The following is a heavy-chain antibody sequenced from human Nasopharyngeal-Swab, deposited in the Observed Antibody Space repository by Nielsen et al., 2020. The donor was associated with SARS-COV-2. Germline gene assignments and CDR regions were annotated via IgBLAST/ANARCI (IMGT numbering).Heavy chain of an antibody. J-gene: IGHJ4*02. CDR3: AHQGVTGTTGGFDY. Sequence: KVSCKGSGYSFTSYWISWVRQMPGKGLEWMGRIDPSDSYTNYSPSFQGHVTISADKSISTAYLQWGSLKASDTAMYYCAHQGVTGTTGGFDYWGQGTLVTVSS. CDR2: IDPSDSYT. CDR1: GYSFTSYW. V-gene: IGHV5-10-1*01. D-gene: IGHD1-7*01.